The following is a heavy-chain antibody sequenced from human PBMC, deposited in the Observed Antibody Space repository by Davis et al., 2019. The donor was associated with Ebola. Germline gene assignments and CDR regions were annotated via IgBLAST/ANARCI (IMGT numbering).Heavy chain of an antibody. CDR3: ARDWGTALDV. D-gene: IGHD3-16*01. CDR2: IKNKGGSYTA. CDR1: GGSISSSSYY. J-gene: IGHJ6*02. V-gene: IGHV3-72*01. Sequence: LSLTCTVSGGSISSSSYYWGWIRQPPGKGLEWVGRIKNKGGSYTADYAASVKGRFTISRDDSKNSLYLQMNSLRTEDTAVYYCARDWGTALDVWGQGTTVTVSS.